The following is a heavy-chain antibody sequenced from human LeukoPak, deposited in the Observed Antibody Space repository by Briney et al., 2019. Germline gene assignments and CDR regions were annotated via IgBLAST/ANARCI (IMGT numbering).Heavy chain of an antibody. Sequence: KPSETLSLTCTVSGGSISSYYWSWIRQPPGKGLEWIGYIYYSGSTNYNPSLKSRVTISVDTSKNQFSLKLSSVTAADTAVYYCARSDLVNDGGYFDYWGQGTLVTVSS. CDR1: GGSISSYY. V-gene: IGHV4-59*01. CDR2: IYYSGST. D-gene: IGHD1-1*01. CDR3: ARSDLVNDGGYFDY. J-gene: IGHJ4*02.